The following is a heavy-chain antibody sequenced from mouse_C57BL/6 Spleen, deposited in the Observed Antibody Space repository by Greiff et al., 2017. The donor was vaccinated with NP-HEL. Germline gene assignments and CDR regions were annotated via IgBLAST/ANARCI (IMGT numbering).Heavy chain of an antibody. CDR2: INPSTGGT. Sequence: VQLQQSGPELVKPGASVKISCKASGYSFTGYYMNWVKQSPEKSLEWIGEINPSTGGTTYNQKFKAKATLTVDKSSSTAYMQLKSLTSEDSAVYYCARRYYGSRDAMDYWGQGTSGTVSS. CDR1: GYSFTGYY. J-gene: IGHJ4*01. CDR3: ARRYYGSRDAMDY. D-gene: IGHD1-1*01. V-gene: IGHV1-42*01.